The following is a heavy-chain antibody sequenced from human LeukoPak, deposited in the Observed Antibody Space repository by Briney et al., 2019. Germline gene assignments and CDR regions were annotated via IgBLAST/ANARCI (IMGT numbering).Heavy chain of an antibody. D-gene: IGHD3-9*01. Sequence: SETLSLTCTVSGGSISSYYWSWIRQPPGKGLEWIGYIYYSGSTNYNPSLKSRVTISVDTSKNQFSLKLSSVTAADTVFFQAADGIRDFDWLPFDYWGQGTLVTVSS. J-gene: IGHJ4*02. CDR3: ADGIRDFDWLPFDY. CDR2: IYYSGST. CDR1: GGSISSYY. V-gene: IGHV4-59*01.